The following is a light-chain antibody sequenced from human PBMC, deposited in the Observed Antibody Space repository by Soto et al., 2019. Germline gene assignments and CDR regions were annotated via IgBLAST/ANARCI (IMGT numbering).Light chain of an antibody. CDR1: QSINSW. Sequence: DIHMTQSPSTLSASVGNIFTITCRASQSINSWLAWYQQKAGKAPKLLIYKASTLESGVPSRLSGSASGTEFPLTISSMKPDDFATYYCLQFATSTTFGQGTKVDIK. J-gene: IGKJ1*01. V-gene: IGKV1-5*03. CDR2: KAS. CDR3: LQFATSTT.